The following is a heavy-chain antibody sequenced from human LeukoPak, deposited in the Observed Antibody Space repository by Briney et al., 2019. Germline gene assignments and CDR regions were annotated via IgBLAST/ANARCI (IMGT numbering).Heavy chain of an antibody. V-gene: IGHV3-30*18. CDR3: AKDFGWLRVLNWFDP. J-gene: IGHJ5*02. CDR1: GFTFSSYA. D-gene: IGHD5-12*01. Sequence: GGSLRLSCAASGFTFSSYAMSWVRQAPGKGLEWVAVISYDGSNKYYADSVKGRFTISRDNSKNTLYLQMNSLRAEDTAVYYCAKDFGWLRVLNWFDPWGQGTLVTVSS. CDR2: ISYDGSNK.